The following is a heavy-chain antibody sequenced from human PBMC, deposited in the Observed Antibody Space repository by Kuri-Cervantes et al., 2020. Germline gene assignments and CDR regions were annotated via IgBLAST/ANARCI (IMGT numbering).Heavy chain of an antibody. Sequence: SETLSLTCTVSGASVSSRTYYWTWIRQPPGKGLEWIGYISNSGNTNYNPSLKSRVTISVDTSKNQFSLKLSSVTAADTAVYYCARLYCSGGSRYATFQHWGQGTLVTVSS. CDR1: GASVSSRTYY. CDR3: ARLYCSGGSRYATFQH. D-gene: IGHD2-15*01. J-gene: IGHJ1*01. V-gene: IGHV4-61*01. CDR2: ISNSGNT.